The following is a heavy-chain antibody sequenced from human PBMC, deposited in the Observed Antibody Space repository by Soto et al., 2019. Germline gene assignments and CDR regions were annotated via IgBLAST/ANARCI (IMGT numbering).Heavy chain of an antibody. CDR1: GYTFTSYD. V-gene: IGHV1-8*01. CDR3: ARGRSGFGSSWIGINWFEP. Sequence: GASVKVSCKASGYTFTSYDINWVRQATGQGLEWMGWMNLNSGNTGYAQKFQGRVTMTRNTSISTAYMELSSLRSEDTAVYYRARGRSGFGSSWIGINWFEPWGQGTLVTVSS. J-gene: IGHJ5*02. D-gene: IGHD6-13*01. CDR2: MNLNSGNT.